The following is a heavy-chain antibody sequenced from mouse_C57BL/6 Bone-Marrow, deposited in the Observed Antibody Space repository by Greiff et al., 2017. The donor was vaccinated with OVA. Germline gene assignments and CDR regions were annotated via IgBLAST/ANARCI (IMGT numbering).Heavy chain of an antibody. CDR2: INPGSGGT. CDR1: GYAFTNYL. Sequence: VQVVESGAELVRPGTSVKVSCKASGYAFTNYLIEWVKQRPGQGLEWIGVINPGSGGTNYNEKFKGKATLTADKSSSTAYMQLSSLTSEDSAVYFCARPVVARWYFDVWGTGTTVTVSS. J-gene: IGHJ1*03. V-gene: IGHV1-54*01. CDR3: ARPVVARWYFDV. D-gene: IGHD1-1*01.